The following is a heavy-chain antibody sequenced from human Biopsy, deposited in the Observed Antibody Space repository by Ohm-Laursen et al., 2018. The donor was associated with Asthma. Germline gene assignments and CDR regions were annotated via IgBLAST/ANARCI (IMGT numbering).Heavy chain of an antibody. Sequence: GSLRLSCSASGFTFSNYAMSWVRQAPGKGLEWVSSITGSGGFTYYADFVKGRFTISRDKSENTLYLQMNSLRAEDTAVYYCAKDKVGAANSYQYGMDVWGQGTTVTVSS. CDR2: ITGSGGFT. CDR3: AKDKVGAANSYQYGMDV. J-gene: IGHJ6*02. V-gene: IGHV3-23*01. D-gene: IGHD1-26*01. CDR1: GFTFSNYA.